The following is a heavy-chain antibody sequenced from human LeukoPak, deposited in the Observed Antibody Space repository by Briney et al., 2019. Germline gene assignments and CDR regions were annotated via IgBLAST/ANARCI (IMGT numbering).Heavy chain of an antibody. D-gene: IGHD6-13*01. J-gene: IGHJ4*02. CDR2: INHSGST. CDR1: GGSFSGYY. V-gene: IGHV4-34*01. CDR3: ARGTPGQLVRRRCFDY. Sequence: SETLSLTCAVYGGSFSGYYWSWIRQPPGKGLEWIGEINHSGSTNYNPSLKSRVTISVDASKNQFSLKLSSVTAADTAVYYCARGTPGQLVRRRCFDYWGQGTLVTVSS.